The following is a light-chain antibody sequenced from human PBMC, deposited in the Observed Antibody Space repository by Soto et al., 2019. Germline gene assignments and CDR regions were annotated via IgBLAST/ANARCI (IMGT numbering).Light chain of an antibody. J-gene: IGKJ3*01. V-gene: IGKV3-15*01. CDR1: QSVSSN. Sequence: ELVMTQSPGTLSVSPGERATLSCRASQSVSSNLAWYQQKPGQAPRLLIYGESTRATGIPARFSGSGSGTEFTLTISSLQSEDFAVYYCQQYNIWPFTFGPGTKVDIK. CDR3: QQYNIWPFT. CDR2: GES.